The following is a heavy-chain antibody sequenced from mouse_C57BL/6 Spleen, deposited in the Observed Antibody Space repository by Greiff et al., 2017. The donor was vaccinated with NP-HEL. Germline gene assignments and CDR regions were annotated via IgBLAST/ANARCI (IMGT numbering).Heavy chain of an antibody. CDR3: TTITTVVVPY. V-gene: IGHV14-4*01. D-gene: IGHD1-1*01. CDR2: IDPENGDT. J-gene: IGHJ2*01. Sequence: EVQLQQSGAELVRPGASVKLSCTASGFNIKDDYMHWVKQRPEQGLEWIGWIDPENGDTEYASKFQGKATITADTSSNTAYLQLSSLTSEDTAVYYCTTITTVVVPYWGQGTTLTVSS. CDR1: GFNIKDDY.